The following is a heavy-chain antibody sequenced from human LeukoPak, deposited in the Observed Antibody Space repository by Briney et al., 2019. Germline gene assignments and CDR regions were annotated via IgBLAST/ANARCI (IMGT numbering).Heavy chain of an antibody. CDR1: GFTFSSYG. CDR2: ICYDGSNK. J-gene: IGHJ6*03. CDR3: ARDSISSYSSSYMDV. D-gene: IGHD6-6*01. Sequence: PGGSLRLSCAASGFTFSSYGMHWVRQAPGKGLEWVAVICYDGSNKYYADSVKGRFTISRDNSKNTLYMQMNSMTAEVTAVYSCARDSISSYSSSYMDVCGKATTV. V-gene: IGHV3-33*01.